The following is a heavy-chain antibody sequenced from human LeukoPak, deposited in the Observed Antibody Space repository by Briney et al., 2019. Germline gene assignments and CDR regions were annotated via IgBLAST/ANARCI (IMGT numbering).Heavy chain of an antibody. J-gene: IGHJ4*02. CDR1: GFTFSSYG. V-gene: IGHV3-30*02. CDR2: IRYDGSNK. Sequence: GGSLRLSCAASGFTFSSYGMHWVRQAPGKGLEWVAFIRYDGSNKYYADSVKGRFTISRDNSKNTLYLQMNSLRAEDTAVYYCAKDLLPYSGSHGDYWGQGTLVTV. CDR3: AKDLLPYSGSHGDY. D-gene: IGHD1-26*01.